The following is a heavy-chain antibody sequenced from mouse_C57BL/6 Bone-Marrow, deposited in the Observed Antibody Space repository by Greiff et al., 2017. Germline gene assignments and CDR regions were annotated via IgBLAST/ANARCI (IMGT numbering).Heavy chain of an antibody. CDR2: IDPENGDT. CDR3: TPYYRNYVAY. J-gene: IGHJ3*01. Sequence: EVQLQQSGAELVRPGASVKLSCTASGFNIKDDYMHWVKQRPEQGLEWIGWIDPENGDTEYASKFQGKATRTADTSSNTAYLQLSSLTSEDTAVYYCTPYYRNYVAYWGQGTLVTVSA. V-gene: IGHV14-4*01. D-gene: IGHD2-5*01. CDR1: GFNIKDDY.